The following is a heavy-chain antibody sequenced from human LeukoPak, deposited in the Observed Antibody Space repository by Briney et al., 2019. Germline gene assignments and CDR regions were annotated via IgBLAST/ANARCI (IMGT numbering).Heavy chain of an antibody. CDR2: IYYSGST. CDR1: DGSISSTPYY. CDR3: ATNRVGTYDRPFDI. Sequence: SETLSLTCTVSDGSISSTPYYWGWIRQPPGKGLEWIGSIYYSGSTYYNPSLKSRVTISVDTSKSQFSLKLSSVTAADTAVYFCATNRVGTYDRPFDIWGQGTMVTVSS. J-gene: IGHJ3*02. D-gene: IGHD1-26*01. V-gene: IGHV4-39*07.